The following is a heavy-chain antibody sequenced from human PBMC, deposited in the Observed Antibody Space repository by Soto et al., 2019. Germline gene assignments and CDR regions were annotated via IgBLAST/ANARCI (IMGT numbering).Heavy chain of an antibody. CDR3: ARIVGATLYFDY. J-gene: IGHJ4*02. V-gene: IGHV5-51*07. Sequence: GAALKISGKGSGYSFTSYWSGSVHQMPGKGLEWMGIIYPGDSDTRFSPSFQGQVTISADKSISTAYLQWSSLKASDTAMYYCARIVGATLYFDYWGQGTLVTVSS. CDR1: GYSFTSYW. D-gene: IGHD1-26*01. CDR2: IYPGDSDT.